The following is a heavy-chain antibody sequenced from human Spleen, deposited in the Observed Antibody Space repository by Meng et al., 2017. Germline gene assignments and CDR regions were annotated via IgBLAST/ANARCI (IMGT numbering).Heavy chain of an antibody. V-gene: IGHV4-34*01. D-gene: IGHD4-17*01. Sequence: QGRLQQWGAGSLKPSETLSLTCAVYGGSFSGYYWSWIRQPPGKGLEWIGEINHSGSTNYNPSLKSRVSMSVDTFQNQFSLNLISATAADTGVYYCARANYGDYVGHLNYWGQGTLVTVSS. J-gene: IGHJ4*02. CDR3: ARANYGDYVGHLNY. CDR2: INHSGST. CDR1: GGSFSGYY.